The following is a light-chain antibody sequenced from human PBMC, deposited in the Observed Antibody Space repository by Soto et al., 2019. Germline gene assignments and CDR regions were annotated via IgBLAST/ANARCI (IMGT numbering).Light chain of an antibody. CDR2: AAS. CDR3: QQSYSTPRT. Sequence: DIQMTQSPSSLSASVGDRVTITCRASQSISNYLNWYQQKPGKAPKLLIYAASSLQSGVPSRFSGSGSETDFTLTISSLQPEDFATYSCQQSYSTPRTFGQGTKLEI. V-gene: IGKV1-39*01. J-gene: IGKJ2*02. CDR1: QSISNY.